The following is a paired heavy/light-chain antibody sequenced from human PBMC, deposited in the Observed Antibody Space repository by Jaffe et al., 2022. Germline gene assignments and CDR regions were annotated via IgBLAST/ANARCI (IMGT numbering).Heavy chain of an antibody. CDR1: GYSISSGYY. J-gene: IGHJ3*02. Sequence: QVQLQESGPGLVKPSETLSLTCAVSGYSISSGYYWGWIRQPPGKGLEWIGSIYHSGSTYYNPSLKSRVTISVDTSKNQFSLKLSSVTAADTAVYYCARDGTVWGVRGVNGAFDIWGQGTMVTVSS. CDR2: IYHSGST. CDR3: ARDGTVWGVRGVNGAFDI. V-gene: IGHV4-38-2*02. D-gene: IGHD3-10*01.
Light chain of an antibody. CDR3: QVWDSSSEV. CDR2: DDS. V-gene: IGLV3-21*02. CDR1: NIGSKS. J-gene: IGLJ2*01. Sequence: SYVLTQPPSVSVAPGQTARITCGGNNIGSKSVHWYQQKPGQAPVLVVYDDSDRPSGIPERFSGSNSGNTATLTISRVEAGDEADYYCQVWDSSSEVFGGGTKLTVL.